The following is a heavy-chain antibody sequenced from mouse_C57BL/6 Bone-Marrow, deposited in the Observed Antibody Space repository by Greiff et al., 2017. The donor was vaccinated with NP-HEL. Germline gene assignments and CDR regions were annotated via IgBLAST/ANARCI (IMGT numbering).Heavy chain of an antibody. V-gene: IGHV1-63*01. Sequence: QVQLKESGAELVRPGTSVKMSCKASGYTFTNYWIGWAKQRPGHGLEWIGDIYPGGGYTNYNEKFKGKATLTADKSSSTAYMQFSSLTSEDSAIYYCARWDYYGNYLDYWGQGTTLTVSS. J-gene: IGHJ2*01. CDR2: IYPGGGYT. CDR3: ARWDYYGNYLDY. D-gene: IGHD2-1*01. CDR1: GYTFTNYW.